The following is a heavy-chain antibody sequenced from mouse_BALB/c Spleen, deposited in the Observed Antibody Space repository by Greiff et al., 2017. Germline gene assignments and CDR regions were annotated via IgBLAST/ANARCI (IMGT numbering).Heavy chain of an antibody. Sequence: EVQLVESGGGLVKPGGSLKLSCAASGFTFSSYAMSWVRQSPEKRLEWVAEISSGGSYTYYPDTVTGRFTISRDNAKNTLYLEMSSLRSEDTAMYYCAKPTYGGAMDYWGQGTSVTVSS. J-gene: IGHJ4*01. CDR1: GFTFSSYA. V-gene: IGHV5-9-4*01. CDR3: AKPTYGGAMDY. D-gene: IGHD5-5*01. CDR2: ISSGGSYT.